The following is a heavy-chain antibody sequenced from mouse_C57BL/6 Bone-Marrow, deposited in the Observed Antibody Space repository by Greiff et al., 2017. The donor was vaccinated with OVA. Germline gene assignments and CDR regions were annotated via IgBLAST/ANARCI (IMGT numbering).Heavy chain of an antibody. CDR1: GYTFTSYW. J-gene: IGHJ4*01. V-gene: IGHV1-52*01. CDR2: IDPSDSET. Sequence: QVQLKQPGAELVRPGSSVKLSCKASGYTFTSYWMHWVKQRPIQGLEWIGNIDPSDSETHYNQKFKDKATLTVDKSSSTAYMQLSSLTSEDSAVYYCARAYGTRTDYAMDYWGQGTSVTVSS. D-gene: IGHD1-1*01. CDR3: ARAYGTRTDYAMDY.